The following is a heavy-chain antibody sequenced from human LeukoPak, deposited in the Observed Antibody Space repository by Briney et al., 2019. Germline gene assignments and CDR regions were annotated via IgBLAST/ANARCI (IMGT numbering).Heavy chain of an antibody. CDR1: GFTFSSHA. D-gene: IGHD6-19*01. Sequence: GGSLRLSCAASGFTFSSHAMSWVRQAPGKGLEWVSTISGSAGSTYYADSVKGRFTISRDNSKNTLYLQMNSLRAEDTAVYYCAKAKGWLQIFDYWGQGTLVIVSS. CDR2: ISGSAGST. V-gene: IGHV3-23*01. CDR3: AKAKGWLQIFDY. J-gene: IGHJ4*02.